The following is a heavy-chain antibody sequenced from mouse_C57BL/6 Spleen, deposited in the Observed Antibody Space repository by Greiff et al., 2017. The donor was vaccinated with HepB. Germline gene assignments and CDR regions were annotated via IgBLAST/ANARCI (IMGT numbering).Heavy chain of an antibody. Sequence: QVQLKQPGAELVMPGASVKLSCKASGYTFTSYWMHWVKQRPGQGLEWIGEIDPSDSYTNYNQKFKGKSTLTVDKSSSTAYMQLSSLTSEDSAVYYCARGGYSNFPFDYWGQGTTLTVSS. CDR1: GYTFTSYW. CDR2: IDPSDSYT. J-gene: IGHJ2*01. CDR3: ARGGYSNFPFDY. V-gene: IGHV1-69*01. D-gene: IGHD2-5*01.